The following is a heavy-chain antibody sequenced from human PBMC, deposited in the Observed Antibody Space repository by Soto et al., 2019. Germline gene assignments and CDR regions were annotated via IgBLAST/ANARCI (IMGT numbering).Heavy chain of an antibody. J-gene: IGHJ6*02. V-gene: IGHV3-64D*08. CDR2: ISSNGGST. Sequence: GESLKISCSASGFTFSSYAMHWVRQAPGKGLEYVSAISSNGGSTYYADSVKGRFTISRDNSKNTLYLQMSSLRAEDTAVYYCVKTSGLGDYYYYGMDVWGQGTTVTVSS. D-gene: IGHD6-6*01. CDR1: GFTFSSYA. CDR3: VKTSGLGDYYYYGMDV.